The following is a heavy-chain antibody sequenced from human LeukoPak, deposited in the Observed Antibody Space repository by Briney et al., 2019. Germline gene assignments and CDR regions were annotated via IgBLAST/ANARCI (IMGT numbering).Heavy chain of an antibody. Sequence: SETLSLTCAVDGGSFSGYYWSWIRQPPGKGLGWIGEINHSGSTNYNPSLKSRVTISVDTSRKQCSLKLSSVTAAATAVSYCASKSTFPVAGTRNFQHWGQGTLVTVSS. J-gene: IGHJ1*01. CDR2: INHSGST. CDR3: ASKSTFPVAGTRNFQH. V-gene: IGHV4-34*01. D-gene: IGHD6-19*01. CDR1: GGSFSGYY.